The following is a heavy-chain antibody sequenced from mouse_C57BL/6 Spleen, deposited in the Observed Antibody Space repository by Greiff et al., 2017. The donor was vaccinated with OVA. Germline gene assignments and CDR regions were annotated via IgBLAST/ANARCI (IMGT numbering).Heavy chain of an antibody. Sequence: EVQRVESGEGLVKPGGSLKLSCAASGFTFSSYAMSWVRQTPEKRLEWVAYISSGGDYIYYADTVKGRFTISRDNARNTLYLQMSSLKSEDTAMYYCTRDLTGYYETWFAYWGQGTLVTVSA. CDR2: ISSGGDYI. V-gene: IGHV5-9-1*02. CDR1: GFTFSSYA. CDR3: TRDLTGYYETWFAY. J-gene: IGHJ3*01. D-gene: IGHD2-3*01.